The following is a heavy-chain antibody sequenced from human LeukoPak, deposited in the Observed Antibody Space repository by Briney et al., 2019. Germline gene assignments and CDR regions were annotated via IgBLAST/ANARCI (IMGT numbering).Heavy chain of an antibody. J-gene: IGHJ4*02. CDR2: MNPNSGNT. Sequence: GASVKVSCKASGGTFSSYAISWVRQAPGQGLEWMGWMNPNSGNTGYAQKFQGRGTITRNTSISTAYMELSSLRSEDPAVYYRAKKASRGRKYYFDYWGQGTLVTVSS. CDR1: GGTFSSYA. D-gene: IGHD3-10*01. V-gene: IGHV1-8*03. CDR3: AKKASRGRKYYFDY.